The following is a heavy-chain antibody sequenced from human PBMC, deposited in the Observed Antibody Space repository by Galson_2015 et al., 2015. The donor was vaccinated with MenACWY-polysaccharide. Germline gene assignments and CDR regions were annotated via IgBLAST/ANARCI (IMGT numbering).Heavy chain of an antibody. D-gene: IGHD1-26*01. J-gene: IGHJ4*01. CDR2: ISAYNGNT. V-gene: IGHV1-18*01. CDR1: GYTFANYG. Sequence: SVKVSCKASGYTFANYGISWVRQAPGQGLEWMAWISAYNGNTNYAKKLQGRVTMTTDTSPSTDYMDLMSLRSDDTAVYYCARRAPTGSYYFHYSFHGTLVTASS. CDR3: ARRAPTGSYYFHY.